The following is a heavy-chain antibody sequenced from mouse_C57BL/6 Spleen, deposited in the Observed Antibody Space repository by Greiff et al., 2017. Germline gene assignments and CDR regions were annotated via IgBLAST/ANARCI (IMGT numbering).Heavy chain of an antibody. V-gene: IGHV1-61*01. CDR2: IYPSDSET. CDR3: TREESYYFDY. CDR1: GYTFTSYC. J-gene: IGHJ2*01. Sequence: QVQLQQPGAELVRPGSSVKLSCKASGYTFTSYCLDWVKQRPGQGLEWIGNIYPSDSETHYNQKFKDKATLTVDKSSSTAYMQLSSLTSEDSAVYYCTREESYYFDYWGQGTTLTVSS.